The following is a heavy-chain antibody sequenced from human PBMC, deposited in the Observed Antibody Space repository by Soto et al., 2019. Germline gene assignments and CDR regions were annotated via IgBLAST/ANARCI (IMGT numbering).Heavy chain of an antibody. CDR3: ATIPIRLGYFDY. CDR2: ISGSGST. Sequence: EVQLLESGGGLVQPGGSLRLSCAASGFTFSNYAMNWVRQAPGKGLEWVSAISGSGSTYYADAVKGRFTISRGNSKNTLYLTISSPRAEDKAVYYSATIPIRLGYFDYWGPGTLVTSSS. CDR1: GFTFSNYA. V-gene: IGHV3-23*01. D-gene: IGHD5-12*01. J-gene: IGHJ4*03.